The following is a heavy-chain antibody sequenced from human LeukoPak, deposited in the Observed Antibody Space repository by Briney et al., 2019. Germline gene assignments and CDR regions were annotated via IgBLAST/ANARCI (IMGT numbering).Heavy chain of an antibody. D-gene: IGHD4-17*01. V-gene: IGHV3-21*01. CDR2: ISSSSRYI. Sequence: PGGSLRLSCAASGFTFSSYSMNWVRQAPGKGLEWVSSISSSSRYIYYADSVKGRFTISRDNAKNSLYLQMNSLRAEDTAVYYCARDGDDYGDEWFDPWGQGTLVTVSS. J-gene: IGHJ5*02. CDR1: GFTFSSYS. CDR3: ARDGDDYGDEWFDP.